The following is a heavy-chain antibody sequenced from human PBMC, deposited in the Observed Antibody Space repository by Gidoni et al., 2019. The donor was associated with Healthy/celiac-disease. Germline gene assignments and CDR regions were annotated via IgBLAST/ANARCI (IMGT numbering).Heavy chain of an antibody. V-gene: IGHV3-7*05. J-gene: IGHJ4*02. CDR1: GFPFSSYW. CDR3: ARENPDYYGSGSYYPDY. Sequence: EVQLVESGGGLVQPGGSLRLSCAASGFPFSSYWMSWVRQAPGKGLEWVANIKQDGSEKYYVDSVKGRFTISRDNAKNSLYLQMNSLRAEDTAVYYCARENPDYYGSGSYYPDYWGQGTLVTVSS. CDR2: IKQDGSEK. D-gene: IGHD3-10*01.